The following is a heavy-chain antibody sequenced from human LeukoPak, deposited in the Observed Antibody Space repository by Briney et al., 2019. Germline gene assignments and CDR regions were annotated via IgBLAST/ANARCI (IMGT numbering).Heavy chain of an antibody. CDR1: GFTVSSNY. Sequence: PGGSLRLSCAASGFTVSSNYMSWVRQAPGKGLEWVSVIYSGGSTYYADSVKGRFTISRDNSKNTLYLQMNSLRAEDTAVYYCARGGVGATLTAFDYWGQGTLVTVSS. CDR3: ARGGVGATLTAFDY. J-gene: IGHJ4*02. CDR2: IYSGGST. V-gene: IGHV3-66*01. D-gene: IGHD1-26*01.